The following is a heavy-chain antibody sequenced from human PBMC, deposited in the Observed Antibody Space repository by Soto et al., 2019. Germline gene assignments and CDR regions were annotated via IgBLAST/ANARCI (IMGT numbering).Heavy chain of an antibody. CDR2: IYWDDDK. CDR3: AHRNSRMFAFDI. CDR1: GFSLTTVGMC. V-gene: IGHV2-5*02. Sequence: QITLKESGPTLVKPTQTHTLTCTFSGFSLTTVGMCVGWIRQPPGKALDWLGIIYWDDDKRYSPSLNGRVTFIKDTSKNQVVLTMTNMDPVDTATYYCAHRNSRMFAFDIWGQGTLVTVSS. J-gene: IGHJ3*02. D-gene: IGHD3-10*02.